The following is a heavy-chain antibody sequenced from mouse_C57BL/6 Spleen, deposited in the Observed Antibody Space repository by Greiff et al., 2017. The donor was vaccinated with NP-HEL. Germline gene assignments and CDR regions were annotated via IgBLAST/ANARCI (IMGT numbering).Heavy chain of an antibody. D-gene: IGHD1-1*01. Sequence: EVQLVESGEGLVKPGGSLKLSCAASGFTFSSYAMSWVRQTPEKRLEWVAYISSGGDYVYYADTVKGRFTISRDNARNTLYLQMSSLKSEDTAMYYCTRVRIYYGSSYGYFDVWGTGTTVTVSS. J-gene: IGHJ1*03. V-gene: IGHV5-9-1*02. CDR3: TRVRIYYGSSYGYFDV. CDR2: ISSGGDYV. CDR1: GFTFSSYA.